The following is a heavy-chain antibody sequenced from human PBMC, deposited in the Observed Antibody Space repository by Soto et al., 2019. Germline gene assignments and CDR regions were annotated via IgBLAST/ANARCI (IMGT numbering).Heavy chain of an antibody. CDR1: GGSISSYY. D-gene: IGHD2-2*01. J-gene: IGHJ6*02. Sequence: NPSETLSLTCTVSGGSISSYYWSWIRQPAGKGLELIGRIYTSGSTDHNPSLKSRVTMSVDTSKNQFSLKLSSVTAADTAVYYCARDVYGSSTSGYYYYGMDVWGQGTTVTVSS. CDR3: ARDVYGSSTSGYYYYGMDV. V-gene: IGHV4-4*07. CDR2: IYTSGST.